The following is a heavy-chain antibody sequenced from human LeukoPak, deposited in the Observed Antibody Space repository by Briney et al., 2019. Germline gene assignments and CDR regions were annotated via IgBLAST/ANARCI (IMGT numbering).Heavy chain of an antibody. CDR3: ARDRRSGILTGYYDY. D-gene: IGHD3-9*01. CDR1: GFSFRSNA. Sequence: GGSLRLSCAASGFSFRSNAMNWVRQAPGKGLEWVAGIGGSGRSTYYAGAVEGRFTISRDNSKNTVDLQMSGLRAEDTAAYYCARDRRSGILTGYYDYWGQGTLVTVSS. J-gene: IGHJ4*02. V-gene: IGHV3-23*01. CDR2: IGGSGRST.